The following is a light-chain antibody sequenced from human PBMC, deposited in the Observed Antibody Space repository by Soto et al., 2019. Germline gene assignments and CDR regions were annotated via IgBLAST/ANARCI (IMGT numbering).Light chain of an antibody. V-gene: IGKV1-8*01. CDR1: QGISSY. CDR2: AAS. CDR3: QQYYSYPWT. Sequence: AIRMTQSPSSFSASTGDRVTITCRASQGISSYLAWYQQKPGKAPKLLIYAASTLQSGVPSRFSGSGSGTDFTLTISFLQSEDFGTYYCQQYYSYPWTFGQGTKVEI. J-gene: IGKJ1*01.